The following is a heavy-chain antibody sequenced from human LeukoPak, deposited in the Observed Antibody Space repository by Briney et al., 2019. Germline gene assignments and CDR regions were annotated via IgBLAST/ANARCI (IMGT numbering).Heavy chain of an antibody. D-gene: IGHD3-10*01. Sequence: SETLSLTCTVSGGSISSSSYYWGWIRQPPGKGLEWIGSIYYSGSTYYNPSLKSRITISVDTSKNQFSLKLSSVTAADTAVYYCARLLRLWFGEFTLGPSGYFDYWGQGTLVTVSS. J-gene: IGHJ4*02. CDR3: ARLLRLWFGEFTLGPSGYFDY. CDR2: IYYSGST. CDR1: GGSISSSSYY. V-gene: IGHV4-39*01.